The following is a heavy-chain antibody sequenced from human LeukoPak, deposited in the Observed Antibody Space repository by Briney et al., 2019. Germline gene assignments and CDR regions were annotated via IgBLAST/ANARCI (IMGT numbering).Heavy chain of an antibody. Sequence: GGSLRLSCAASGFTFSNAWMSWVRQALGKGLEWVGRIKSKTDGGTTDYAAPVKGRFTISRDDSKNTLYLQMNSLKTEDTAVYYCTTVRPYGDYPLHWGQGTLVTVSS. D-gene: IGHD4-17*01. J-gene: IGHJ4*02. CDR2: IKSKTDGGTT. V-gene: IGHV3-15*01. CDR3: TTVRPYGDYPLH. CDR1: GFTFSNAW.